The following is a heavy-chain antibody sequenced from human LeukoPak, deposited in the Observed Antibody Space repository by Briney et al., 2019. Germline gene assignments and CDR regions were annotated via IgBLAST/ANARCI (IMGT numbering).Heavy chain of an antibody. Sequence: SSEITVTSNNVRGDSPAVGEWLEKDSVIYSGGSTYYADSVKGRFTISRDNSKNTLYLQMNSLRAEDTAVYYCARVGSSSLDYYDYYMDVWGKGTTVTVSS. D-gene: IGHD6-13*01. CDR3: ARVGSSSLDYYDYYMDV. CDR2: IYSGGST. J-gene: IGHJ6*03. CDR1: EITVTSNN. V-gene: IGHV3-66*02.